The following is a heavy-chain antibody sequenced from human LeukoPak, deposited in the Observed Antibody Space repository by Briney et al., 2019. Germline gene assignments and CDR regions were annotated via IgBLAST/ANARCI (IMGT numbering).Heavy chain of an antibody. D-gene: IGHD6-19*01. CDR1: GGSISSSNW. CDR3: ASTPGSSGWYPYYFDY. V-gene: IGHV4-4*02. Sequence: PSGTLSLTCAVSGGSISSSNWWSWVRQPPGKGLEWIGEIYHSGSTNYNPSLKSRVTISVDKSKNQFSLKLNSVTAADTAVYYCASTPGSSGWYPYYFDYWGQGTLVTVSS. CDR2: IYHSGST. J-gene: IGHJ4*02.